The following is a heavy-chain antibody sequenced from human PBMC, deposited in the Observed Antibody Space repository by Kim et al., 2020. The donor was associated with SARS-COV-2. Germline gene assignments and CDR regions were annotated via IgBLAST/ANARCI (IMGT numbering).Heavy chain of an antibody. CDR1: GGSISSYY. Sequence: SETLSLTCTVSGGSISSYYWSWIRQPPGKGLEWIGYIYYSGSTNYNPSLKSRVTISVDTSKNQFSLKLSSVTAADTAVYYCARRALGSWVEPPQNAFDI. V-gene: IGHV4-59*08. J-gene: IGHJ3*02. CDR2: IYYSGST. CDR3: ARRALGSWVEPPQNAFDI. D-gene: IGHD3-10*01.